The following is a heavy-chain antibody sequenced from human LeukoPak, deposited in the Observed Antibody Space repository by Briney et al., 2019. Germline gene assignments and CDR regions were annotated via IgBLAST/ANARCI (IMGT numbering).Heavy chain of an antibody. Sequence: ASVKVSCKASGGTLSSYAISWVRQAPGQGLEWMGRIIPILGIANYAQKFQGRVTITADKSTSTAYMELSSLRSEDTAVYYCARVDYYDSSGYFDYWGQGTLVTVSS. CDR2: IIPILGIA. CDR3: ARVDYYDSSGYFDY. D-gene: IGHD3-22*01. J-gene: IGHJ4*02. CDR1: GGTLSSYA. V-gene: IGHV1-69*04.